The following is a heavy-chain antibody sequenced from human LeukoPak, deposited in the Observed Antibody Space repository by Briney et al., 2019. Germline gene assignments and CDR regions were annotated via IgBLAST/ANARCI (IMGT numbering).Heavy chain of an antibody. Sequence: SETLSLTCTVSGGSISSNNWSWIRQPAGKGLEWLGRIYTSGSTKYNLSLKSRVTMSVDTSKNQFSLKLSSMTAADTAVYYCARDLSSSWYEEGYYFYGMDVWGQGTTVTVSS. CDR1: GGSISSNN. CDR3: ARDLSSSWYEEGYYFYGMDV. D-gene: IGHD6-13*01. J-gene: IGHJ6*02. CDR2: IYTSGST. V-gene: IGHV4-4*07.